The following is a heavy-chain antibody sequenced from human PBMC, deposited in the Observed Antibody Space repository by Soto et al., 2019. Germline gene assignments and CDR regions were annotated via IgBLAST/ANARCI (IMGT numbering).Heavy chain of an antibody. Sequence: SGPTLVNPTQTLTLTCSFSGFSLTTSGEGVGWIRQPPGKTLEWLAVIYWNDDKRYSPSLKNRLTITKDTSKNVVVLTLTNMDPVDTATYYCSHFSGYEQFDDWGQGALVTVSS. CDR2: IYWNDDK. V-gene: IGHV2-5*01. CDR1: GFSLTTSGEG. J-gene: IGHJ4*02. D-gene: IGHD5-12*01. CDR3: SHFSGYEQFDD.